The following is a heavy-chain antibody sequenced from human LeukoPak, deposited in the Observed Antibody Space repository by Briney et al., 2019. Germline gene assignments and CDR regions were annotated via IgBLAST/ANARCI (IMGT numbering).Heavy chain of an antibody. CDR1: GFTFSSYA. V-gene: IGHV3-30-3*01. Sequence: PGGSLRLSCAASGFTFSSYAMHWVRQAPGKGLEWVAVISYDGSNKYYADSVKGRFTISRDNSKNTLYLQMNSLRAEDTAVYYCAKEMTYYDYVWGSYRSFAFDIWGQGTMVTVSS. D-gene: IGHD3-16*02. CDR2: ISYDGSNK. CDR3: AKEMTYYDYVWGSYRSFAFDI. J-gene: IGHJ3*02.